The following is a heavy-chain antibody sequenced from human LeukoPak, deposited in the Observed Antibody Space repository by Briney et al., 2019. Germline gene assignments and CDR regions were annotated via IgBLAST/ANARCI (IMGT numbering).Heavy chain of an antibody. CDR1: GYTFTSYA. D-gene: IGHD3/OR15-3a*01. CDR3: ARGFSTGYTFDY. Sequence: ASVKVSCKASGYTFTSYAMHWVRQAPGQRLEWMGWINAGNGNTKYSQKFQGRVTITRDTSASTAYMELSSLRSEDTAVYYCARGFSTGYTFDYWGQGTLVTVSS. V-gene: IGHV1-3*01. CDR2: INAGNGNT. J-gene: IGHJ4*02.